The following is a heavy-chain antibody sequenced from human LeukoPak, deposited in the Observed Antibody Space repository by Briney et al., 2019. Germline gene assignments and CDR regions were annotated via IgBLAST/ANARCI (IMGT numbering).Heavy chain of an antibody. CDR1: GGSFSGYY. V-gene: IGHV4-34*01. CDR2: ISHSGST. CDR3: ATFTVAGSGGQEGWFDP. D-gene: IGHD6-19*01. Sequence: PSETLSLTCAVYGGSFSGYYWSWIRQPPGKGLEWIGEISHSGSTNYNPSLKSRVTISVDTSKNQFSLKLSSVTAADTAVYYCATFTVAGSGGQEGWFDPWGQGTLVTVSS. J-gene: IGHJ5*02.